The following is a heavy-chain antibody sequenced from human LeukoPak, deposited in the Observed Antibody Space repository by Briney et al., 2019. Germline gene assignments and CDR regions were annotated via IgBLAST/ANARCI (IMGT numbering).Heavy chain of an antibody. J-gene: IGHJ4*02. V-gene: IGHV7-4-1*02. CDR2: INTNTGNP. CDR3: ARVPADYDILTGYSLLQYYFDY. CDR1: GYTFTSYA. Sequence: GASVKVSCKASGYTFTSYAMNWVRQAPGQGLEWMGWINTNTGNPTYAQGFTGRFVFSLDTSVSTAYLQISSLKAEDTAVYYCARVPADYDILTGYSLLQYYFDYWGQGTLVTVSS. D-gene: IGHD3-9*01.